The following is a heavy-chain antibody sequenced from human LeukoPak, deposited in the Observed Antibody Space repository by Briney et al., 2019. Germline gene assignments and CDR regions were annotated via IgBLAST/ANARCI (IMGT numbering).Heavy chain of an antibody. Sequence: GGSLRLSCVASGFTFSSSWMSWARQAPGKGLEWVANIKQDGSEKSYVESVRGRFTISRDNAKNSLYLQLNSLRAEDTALYYCARDNPPDYWGQGTLVTVSS. CDR1: GFTFSSSW. J-gene: IGHJ4*02. CDR2: IKQDGSEK. CDR3: ARDNPPDY. V-gene: IGHV3-7*03.